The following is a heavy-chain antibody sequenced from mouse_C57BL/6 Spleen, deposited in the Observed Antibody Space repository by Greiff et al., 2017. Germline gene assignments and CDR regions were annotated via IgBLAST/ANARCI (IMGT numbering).Heavy chain of an antibody. V-gene: IGHV5-6*01. CDR1: GFTFSSYG. J-gene: IGHJ2*01. D-gene: IGHD2-5*01. Sequence: EVQLQQSGGDLVKPGASLKLSCAASGFTFSSYGMPWVRQTPDKRLEWVATISRGGSYTYYPDSVKGRFTISRDKAYNTLYLQMSSLKSEDTAMDYCARHDYYSKEYYFDYGGQGTTLTVSS. CDR2: ISRGGSYT. CDR3: ARHDYYSKEYYFDY.